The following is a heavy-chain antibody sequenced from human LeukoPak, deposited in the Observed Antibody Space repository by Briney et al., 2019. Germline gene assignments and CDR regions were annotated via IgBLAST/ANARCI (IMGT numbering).Heavy chain of an antibody. Sequence: GGSLRLSCVASGFAFSSYVMNWVRQAPGKGLEWVSYISSSGSAIYYADSVKGRFTISRDNAKNSLFLQVNSLRDEDTALYYCATDLVGGTNYWGQGILVAVSS. D-gene: IGHD1-26*01. CDR3: ATDLVGGTNY. CDR1: GFAFSSYV. J-gene: IGHJ4*02. CDR2: ISSSGSAI. V-gene: IGHV3-48*02.